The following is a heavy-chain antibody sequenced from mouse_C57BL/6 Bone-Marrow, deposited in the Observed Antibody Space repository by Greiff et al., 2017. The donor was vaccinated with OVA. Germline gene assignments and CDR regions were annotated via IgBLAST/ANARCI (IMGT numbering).Heavy chain of an antibody. V-gene: IGHV5-9*01. CDR1: GFTFSSYT. CDR3: ARQAWLLRFAY. Sequence: DVKLVESGGGLVKPGGSLKLSCAASGFTFSSYTMSWVRQTPEKRLEWVATISGGGGNTYYPDSGKGRFTISRDNAKNTLYLQMSSLRSEDTALYYCARQAWLLRFAYWGQGTLVTVSA. J-gene: IGHJ3*01. CDR2: ISGGGGNT. D-gene: IGHD2-3*01.